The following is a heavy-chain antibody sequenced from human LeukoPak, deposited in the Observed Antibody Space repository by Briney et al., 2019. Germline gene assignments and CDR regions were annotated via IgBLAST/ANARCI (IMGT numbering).Heavy chain of an antibody. CDR3: ARDRRYCSSTSCYWFDP. V-gene: IGHV1-2*02. D-gene: IGHD2-2*01. CDR2: INPNSGGT. Sequence: ASVKVSCKASGYTFTGYYMHWVRQAPGQGLEWMGWINPNSGGTNYAQKFQGRVTMTRDTSISTAYMELSRLGSDDTAAYYCARDRRYCSSTSCYWFDPWGQGTLVTVSS. J-gene: IGHJ5*02. CDR1: GYTFTGYY.